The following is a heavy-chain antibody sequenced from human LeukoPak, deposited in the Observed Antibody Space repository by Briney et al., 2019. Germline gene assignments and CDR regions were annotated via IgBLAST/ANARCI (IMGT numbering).Heavy chain of an antibody. CDR3: AKDLGGCSGGSCYRRRGREGY. D-gene: IGHD2-15*01. V-gene: IGHV3-23*01. Sequence: GGSLRLSCAASGFTFSSYAMSWVRQAPGKGLEWVSAISGSGGSTYYADSVKGRFTISRDNSKNTLYLQMNSLRAEDTAVYYCAKDLGGCSGGSCYRRRGREGYWGQGTLVTVSS. J-gene: IGHJ4*02. CDR2: ISGSGGST. CDR1: GFTFSSYA.